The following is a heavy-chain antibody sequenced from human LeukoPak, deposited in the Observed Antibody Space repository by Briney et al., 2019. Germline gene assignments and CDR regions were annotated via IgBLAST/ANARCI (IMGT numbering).Heavy chain of an antibody. J-gene: IGHJ4*02. Sequence: SQTLSLTCAISGDSVSSNSAAWNWIRQSPSRGLEWLVRTYYRSKWYNDYAVSVKSRITINPDTSKNQFSLQLNSVTPEDTAVYYCARASEDCSSTSCYVFDYWGQGTLVTVSS. CDR3: ARASEDCSSTSCYVFDY. CDR1: GDSVSSNSAA. CDR2: TYYRSKWYN. D-gene: IGHD2-2*01. V-gene: IGHV6-1*01.